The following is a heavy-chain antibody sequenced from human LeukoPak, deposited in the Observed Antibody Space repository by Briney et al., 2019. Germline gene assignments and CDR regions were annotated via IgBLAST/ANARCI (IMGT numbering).Heavy chain of an antibody. J-gene: IGHJ4*02. CDR2: ISGSGGST. CDR3: ARAQAAQRDFDY. Sequence: PGGSLRLSCAASGFTFSSYAMSWVRQAPGKGLEWVSAISGSGGSTYYADSVKGRFTISRDNSKNTLYLQMNSLRAEDTAVYYCARAQAAQRDFDYWGQGTLVTVSS. V-gene: IGHV3-23*01. D-gene: IGHD2-15*01. CDR1: GFTFSSYA.